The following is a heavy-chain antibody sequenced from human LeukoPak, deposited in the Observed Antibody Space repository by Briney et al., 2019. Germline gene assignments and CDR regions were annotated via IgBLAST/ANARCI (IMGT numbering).Heavy chain of an antibody. CDR2: IYYSGST. Sequence: PSQTLSPTCTVYACSISTSSYCCGRLRQPPWNGLEWIGRIYYSGSTYYNPSRKSRVTISVDTSNNQFSLKLSSVTAADTAVYYCARLIRLVTIVRGVINHFDYWGQGTLVTVSS. CDR1: ACSISTSSYC. D-gene: IGHD3-10*01. CDR3: ARLIRLVTIVRGVINHFDY. J-gene: IGHJ4*02. V-gene: IGHV4-39*01.